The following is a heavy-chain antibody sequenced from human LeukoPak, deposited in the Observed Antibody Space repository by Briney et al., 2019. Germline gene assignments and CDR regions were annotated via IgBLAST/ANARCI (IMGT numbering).Heavy chain of an antibody. CDR3: ARGVAVAANWFDP. Sequence: SETLSLTCAVSGYSISSSYYWGWIRQPPGKGLEWIGSIYHSGSTYYNPSLKSRVTIPVDTSKNQFSLRLSSVTAADTAVYYCARGVAVAANWFDPWGQGTLVTVSS. J-gene: IGHJ5*02. D-gene: IGHD6-19*01. V-gene: IGHV4-38-2*01. CDR2: IYHSGST. CDR1: GYSISSSYY.